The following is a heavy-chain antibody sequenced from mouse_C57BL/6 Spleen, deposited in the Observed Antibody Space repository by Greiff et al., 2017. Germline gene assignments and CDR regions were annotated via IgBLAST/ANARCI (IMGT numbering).Heavy chain of an antibody. CDR2: INPNYGTT. CDR1: GYSFTDYN. V-gene: IGHV1-39*01. Sequence: EVQLQQSGPELVKPGASVKISCKASGYSFTDYNMNWVKQSNGRGLEWLGVINPNYGTTSYNEKFKGKATVTVDQSSSTAYMQLNSLTSEDSAVYCRAREEGIHWDLDVWGTGTTVTVSS. CDR3: AREEGIHWDLDV. J-gene: IGHJ1*03.